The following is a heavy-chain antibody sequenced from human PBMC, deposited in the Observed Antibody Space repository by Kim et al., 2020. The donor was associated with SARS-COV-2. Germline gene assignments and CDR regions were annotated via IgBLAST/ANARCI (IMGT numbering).Heavy chain of an antibody. Sequence: RDKHYVDTVKGRHTISRDNAKNSLYLQKNSLSAEDTGVYYCARDTHYAFDIGGEGTMVTVSS. V-gene: IGHV3-7*01. CDR3: ARDTHYAFDI. CDR2: RDK. J-gene: IGHJ3*02.